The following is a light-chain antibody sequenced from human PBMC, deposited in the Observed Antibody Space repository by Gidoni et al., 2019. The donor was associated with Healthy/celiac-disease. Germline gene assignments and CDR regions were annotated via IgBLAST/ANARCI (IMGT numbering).Light chain of an antibody. V-gene: IGKV3-15*01. CDR3: QQYNNWP. CDR2: GAS. CDR1: QSVSSN. J-gene: IGKJ4*01. Sequence: EIVMPQSPATLSVSPGERATLSCRASQSVSSNLAWYQQKPGQAPRLLIYGASTRATGIPARFSGSGSGTEFTLTISSLQSEDFAVYYCQQYNNWPFGGGTKVEIK.